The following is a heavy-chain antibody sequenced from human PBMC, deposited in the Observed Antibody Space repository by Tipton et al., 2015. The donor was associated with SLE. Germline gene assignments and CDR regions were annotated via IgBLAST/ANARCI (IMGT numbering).Heavy chain of an antibody. V-gene: IGHV3-9*01. D-gene: IGHD6-6*01. CDR1: GFTFSSYS. J-gene: IGHJ3*02. CDR2: ISWNSGSI. CDR3: AKDRGIAARWGAFDI. Sequence: SLRLSCAASGFTFSSYSMHWVRQAPGKGLGWVSGISWNSGSIGYADSVKGRFTISRDNTKNSLYLQMNSLRAEDTALYYCAKDRGIAARWGAFDIWGQGTMVTVSS.